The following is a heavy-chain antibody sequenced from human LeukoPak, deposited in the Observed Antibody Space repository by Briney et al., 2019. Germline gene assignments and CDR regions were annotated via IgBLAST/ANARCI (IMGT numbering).Heavy chain of an antibody. CDR2: LYSDGRT. Sequence: PGGSLRLSCAASGFTVNSNYMNWVRQAPGKGLEWVSVLYSDGRTYYADSVKGRFTISRDTSKNTLYLPVNSLRAEDTAVYYCARGGGYYPIDYWGQGTLVTVSS. D-gene: IGHD2-15*01. V-gene: IGHV3-53*01. CDR3: ARGGGYYPIDY. J-gene: IGHJ4*02. CDR1: GFTVNSNY.